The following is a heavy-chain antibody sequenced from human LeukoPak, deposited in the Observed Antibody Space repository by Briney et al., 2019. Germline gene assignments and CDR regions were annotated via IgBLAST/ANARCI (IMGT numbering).Heavy chain of an antibody. Sequence: PGGSLRLSCAASGFTFSSYEMNWVRQAPGKGLEWVAIISYDGSDESYADSLKGRFTISRDNSKNTLYLQMNRLRAEDTAVYYCAKVRVVFNWNYAYYFDSWGQGTLVTVSS. CDR3: AKVRVVFNWNYAYYFDS. D-gene: IGHD1-7*01. CDR1: GFTFSSYE. J-gene: IGHJ4*02. V-gene: IGHV3-30*18. CDR2: ISYDGSDE.